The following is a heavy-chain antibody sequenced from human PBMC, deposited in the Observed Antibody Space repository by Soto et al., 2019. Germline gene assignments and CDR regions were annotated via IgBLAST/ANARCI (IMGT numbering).Heavy chain of an antibody. CDR1: GGTFSSYA. J-gene: IGHJ4*02. V-gene: IGHV1-69*06. Sequence: QVQLVQSGAEVKKPGSSVKVSCKASGGTFSSYAISWVRQAPGQGLELMGGIIPIFGTANYAQKIQGRVTITADNSTSTGYMGLSSLRSEDTAVYYCASHNYVWGSDLHPFDYWGQGTLVTVSS. CDR3: ASHNYVWGSDLHPFDY. CDR2: IIPIFGTA. D-gene: IGHD3-16*01.